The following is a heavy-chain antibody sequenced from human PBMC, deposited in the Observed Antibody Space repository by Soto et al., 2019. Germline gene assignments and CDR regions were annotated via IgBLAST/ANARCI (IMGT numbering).Heavy chain of an antibody. CDR2: MNPNSGNG. Sequence: ASVKVSCKASGYAFGNNDISWVRHVTGQGLEWMGWMNPNSGNGGYAQKFQGRVTMTRDTSTSTAYLELSSLASDDTAIYYCARMATSGTLNWFDPWGQGTLVTVSS. J-gene: IGHJ5*02. V-gene: IGHV1-8*01. CDR3: ARMATSGTLNWFDP. CDR1: GYAFGNND.